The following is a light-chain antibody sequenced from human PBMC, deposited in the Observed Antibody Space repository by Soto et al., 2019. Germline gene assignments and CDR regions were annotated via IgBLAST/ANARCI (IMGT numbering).Light chain of an antibody. CDR2: DVS. V-gene: IGLV2-14*01. CDR1: SSDVGGYNY. CDR3: SSYTSSAVV. J-gene: IGLJ2*01. Sequence: QSALTQPASVSGSPGQSITISCTGTSSDVGGYNYVSWYQQHPGKAPKLMIYDVSNRPSGVSNRLSGSKSGNTASRTISGLQAEDEAEYYCSSYTSSAVVFGVGTKLTVL.